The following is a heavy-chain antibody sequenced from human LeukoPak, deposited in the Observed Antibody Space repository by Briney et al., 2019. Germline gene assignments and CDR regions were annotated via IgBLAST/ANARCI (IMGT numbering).Heavy chain of an antibody. V-gene: IGHV4-59*12. CDR2: IHYSGST. CDR3: ARRIATAPRWYFDP. Sequence: SGTLSLTCAVSGXSISSYYWSWIRQPPGKGLEWIGYIHYSGSTNYNPSLKSRVTISLDTSKNQFSLKLSSVTAADTAVYYCARRIATAPRWYFDPWGRGTLVTVSS. CDR1: GXSISSYY. D-gene: IGHD6-13*01. J-gene: IGHJ2*01.